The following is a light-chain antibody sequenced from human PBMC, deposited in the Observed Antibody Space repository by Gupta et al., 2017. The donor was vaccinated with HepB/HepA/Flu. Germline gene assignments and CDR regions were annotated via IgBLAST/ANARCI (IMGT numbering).Light chain of an antibody. CDR1: NSDFGGYNF. V-gene: IGLV2-14*03. CDR2: DVS. CDR3: TSYTSTEYV. J-gene: IGLJ1*01. Sequence: QSALTQPASVSGSPGQSITISCTGTNSDFGGYNFVSWYQQHPGKAPKLIIYDVSNRPSGVSNRFSGSKSGNTASLTISGLQAEDEGDYYCTSYTSTEYVFGTGTKVTVL.